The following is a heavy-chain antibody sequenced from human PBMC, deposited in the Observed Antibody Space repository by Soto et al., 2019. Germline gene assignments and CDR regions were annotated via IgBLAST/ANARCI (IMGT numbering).Heavy chain of an antibody. Sequence: SETLSLTCTVSDDFISSYYWNWIRQPAGKGLEWIGRVSTSGATNYNPSLESRVTMSVDTSKKQFSLRLTSVTAADTAVYFCARADYEILTGSYAMDVWGQGTTVTVPS. CDR3: ARADYEILTGSYAMDV. J-gene: IGHJ6*02. D-gene: IGHD3-9*01. CDR1: DDFISSYY. V-gene: IGHV4-4*07. CDR2: VSTSGAT.